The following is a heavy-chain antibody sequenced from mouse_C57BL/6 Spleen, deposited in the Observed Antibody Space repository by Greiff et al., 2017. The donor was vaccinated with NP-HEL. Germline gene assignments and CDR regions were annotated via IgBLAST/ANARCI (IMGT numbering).Heavy chain of an antibody. CDR3: ARSWYGNFHWYFDV. V-gene: IGHV1-26*01. CDR1: GYTFTDYY. Sequence: EVQLQQSGPELVKPGASVKISCKASGYTFTDYYMNWVKQSHGKSLEWIGDINPNNGGTSYNQKFKGKATLTVDKSSSTAYMELRSLTSEDSAVYYCARSWYGNFHWYFDVWGTGTTVTVSS. D-gene: IGHD2-10*02. J-gene: IGHJ1*03. CDR2: INPNNGGT.